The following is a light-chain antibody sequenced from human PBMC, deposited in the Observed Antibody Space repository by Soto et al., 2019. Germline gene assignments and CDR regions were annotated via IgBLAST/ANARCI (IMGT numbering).Light chain of an antibody. CDR3: QQSYSAPWT. CDR1: QSISNY. Sequence: DIQMTQSPSSLSASVGDRVTITCRASQSISNYLNWYQQKPGKAPKLLIYAASSLQSGVPSRFSGSGSGTDFTLIIRSLQPEDFASYYCQQSYSAPWTSGQGTKVDIK. CDR2: AAS. J-gene: IGKJ1*01. V-gene: IGKV1-39*01.